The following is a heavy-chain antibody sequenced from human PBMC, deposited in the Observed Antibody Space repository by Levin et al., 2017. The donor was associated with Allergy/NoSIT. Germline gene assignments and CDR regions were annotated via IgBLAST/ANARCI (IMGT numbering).Heavy chain of an antibody. J-gene: IGHJ3*02. D-gene: IGHD2-2*01. CDR3: ARTGYCSSTSCYVEFVFGAFDI. CDR1: GFTFSSYA. V-gene: IGHV3-30-3*01. CDR2: ISYDGSNK. Sequence: GGSLRLSCAASGFTFSSYAMHWVRQAPGKGLEWVAVISYDGSNKYYADSVKGRFTISRDNSKNTLYLQMNSLRAEDTAVYYCARTGYCSSTSCYVEFVFGAFDIWGQGTMVTVSS.